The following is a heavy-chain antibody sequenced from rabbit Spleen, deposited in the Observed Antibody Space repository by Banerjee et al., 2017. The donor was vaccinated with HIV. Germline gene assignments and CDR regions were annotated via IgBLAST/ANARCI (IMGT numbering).Heavy chain of an antibody. CDR1: GFSFSSRHY. V-gene: IGHV1S40*01. J-gene: IGHJ3*01. D-gene: IGHD8-1*01. Sequence: QSLEESGGDLVKPGASLTLTCTASGFSFSSRHYMCWVRQAPGKGLEWIACIHAGSTGNTGYASWAKGRFTISKTSSTTVTLQMTSLTAADTATYFCARDAGTSFSTYGMDLWGQGTLVTVS. CDR3: ARDAGTSFSTYGMDL. CDR2: IHAGSTGNT.